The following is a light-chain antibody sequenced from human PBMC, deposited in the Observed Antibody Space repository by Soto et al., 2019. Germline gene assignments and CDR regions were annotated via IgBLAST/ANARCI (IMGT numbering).Light chain of an antibody. J-gene: IGLJ2*01. Sequence: QSVLTQPPSVSAAPGQKVTISCSGRSSNIGNNYVSWYQHLPGTAPKLLIYDNNKRPSGIPDRFSGSKSGTSATLGITGLQTGDEADYYCATWDSSLSAGVFGGGTKLTVL. V-gene: IGLV1-51*01. CDR2: DNN. CDR3: ATWDSSLSAGV. CDR1: SSNIGNNY.